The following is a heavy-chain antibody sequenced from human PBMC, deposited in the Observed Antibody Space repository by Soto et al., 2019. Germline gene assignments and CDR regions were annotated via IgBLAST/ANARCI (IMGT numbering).Heavy chain of an antibody. CDR2: MNPNSGNT. D-gene: IGHD2-15*01. CDR3: ARYPYTSYCSDGSCSYDAFDI. V-gene: IGHV1-8*01. J-gene: IGHJ3*02. CDR1: GYSFTSYD. Sequence: QVQMVQSGAGVKKPGASVKVSCRASGYSFTSYDVNWVRQATGQGLEWMGWMNPNSGNTAFAQKFQGRVTMTRDTPISTAYMELSGLRSEDTAVYYCARYPYTSYCSDGSCSYDAFDIWGQGTVVTVSS.